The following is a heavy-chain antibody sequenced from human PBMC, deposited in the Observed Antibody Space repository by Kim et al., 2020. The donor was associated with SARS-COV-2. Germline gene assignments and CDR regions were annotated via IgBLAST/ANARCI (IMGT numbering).Heavy chain of an antibody. D-gene: IGHD6-13*01. V-gene: IGHV3-30*07. CDR3: ARDPSSSWRFDY. Sequence: YAASVQGRFTPARDNSKNPLYLQMNSLRAEDTAVYYCARDPSSSWRFDYWGQGTVVTVSS. J-gene: IGHJ4*02.